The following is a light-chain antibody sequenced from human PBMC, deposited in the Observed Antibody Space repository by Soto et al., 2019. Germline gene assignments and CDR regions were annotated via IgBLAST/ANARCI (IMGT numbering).Light chain of an antibody. CDR1: QSSSSW. CDR2: KAS. J-gene: IGKJ1*01. Sequence: DSNMIQSACTRSASIGDRVTITCRASQSSSSWVAWYQQKPGKATKLLIYKASSLESGVPSRFSGSGSGTEFTLTISSLQPDDFATYYCQQYNSYSPGTFGQGTMVDNK. CDR3: QQYNSYSPGT. V-gene: IGKV1-5*03.